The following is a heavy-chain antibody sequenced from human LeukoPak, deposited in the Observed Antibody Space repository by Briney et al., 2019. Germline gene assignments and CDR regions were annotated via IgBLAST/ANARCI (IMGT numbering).Heavy chain of an antibody. J-gene: IGHJ3*01. Sequence: GGSLRLTCAASGFPFSSYAMHWVRQAPGKGLEWVAFIRHDGSNKYHSNSVQGRFTISRDNSRNTLYLQLNSLRPEDTAVYYCTKVRLLGALDDAFDVWGQGTMVTVSS. CDR1: GFPFSSYA. CDR2: IRHDGSNK. D-gene: IGHD7-27*01. V-gene: IGHV3-30*02. CDR3: TKVRLLGALDDAFDV.